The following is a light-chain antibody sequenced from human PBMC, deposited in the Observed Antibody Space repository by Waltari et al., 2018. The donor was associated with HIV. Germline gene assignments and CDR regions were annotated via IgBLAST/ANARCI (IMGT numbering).Light chain of an antibody. CDR3: HVWDSRSDVV. Sequence: YVLTQPPSVSVAPGMTATIPCGGANIGGKSVPWYQLTPGQAPVVVIYDDRVRPSGIPERFSGSNSGNTATLTISGVVAGDEADYSCHVWDSRSDVVFGGGTKLTVL. V-gene: IGLV3-21*04. CDR1: NIGGKS. CDR2: DDR. J-gene: IGLJ3*02.